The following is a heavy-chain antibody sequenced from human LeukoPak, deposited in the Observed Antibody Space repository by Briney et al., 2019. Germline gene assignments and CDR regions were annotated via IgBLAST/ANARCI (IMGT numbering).Heavy chain of an antibody. J-gene: IGHJ3*02. CDR3: ARGRRVDIVVVPAANRYADAFDI. V-gene: IGHV4-34*01. CDR1: GGSFSGYY. CDR2: INHSGST. Sequence: SETLSLTCAVYGGSFSGYYWSWIRQPPGKGLEWIGEINHSGSTNYNPSLKSGVTISVDTSKNQFSLKLSSVTAADTAVYYCARGRRVDIVVVPAANRYADAFDIWGQGTMVTVSS. D-gene: IGHD2-2*03.